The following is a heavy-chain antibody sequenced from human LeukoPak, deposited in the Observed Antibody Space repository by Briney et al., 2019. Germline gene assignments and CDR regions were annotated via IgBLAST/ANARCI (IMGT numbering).Heavy chain of an antibody. V-gene: IGHV1-2*02. D-gene: IGHD5-24*01. CDR2: INPNSGGT. J-gene: IGHJ4*02. Sequence: ASVKVSCKASGYAFTGYYMHWVRQAPGQRLEWMGWINPNSGGTNYAQKFQGRVTMTRDTSISTAYMELSRLRSEDTAVYYCAREMATIYYFDYWGQGTLVTVSS. CDR1: GYAFTGYY. CDR3: AREMATIYYFDY.